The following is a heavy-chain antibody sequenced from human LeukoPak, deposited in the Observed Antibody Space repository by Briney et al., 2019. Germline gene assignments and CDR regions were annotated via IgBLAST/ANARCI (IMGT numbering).Heavy chain of an antibody. J-gene: IGHJ4*02. CDR3: ARMVLAGTHNY. CDR1: GGSVNSYY. CDR2: IYASGSN. D-gene: IGHD6-13*01. Sequence: PSETLSLTCTVSGGSVNSYYWSWIRQPAGKGLEWIGHIYASGSNDYNPSLKSRVTMSLDMAKNQFSLRLTSVTAADTAVYFCARMVLAGTHNYWGQGLLVTVSS. V-gene: IGHV4-4*07.